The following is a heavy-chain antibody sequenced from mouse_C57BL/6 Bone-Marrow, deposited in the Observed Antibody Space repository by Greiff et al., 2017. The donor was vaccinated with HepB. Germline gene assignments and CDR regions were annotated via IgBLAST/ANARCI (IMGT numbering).Heavy chain of an antibody. CDR2: IRNKANGYTT. D-gene: IGHD4-1*01. J-gene: IGHJ3*01. CDR1: GFTFTDYY. Sequence: EVKVIESGGGLVQPGGSLSLSCAASGFTFTDYYMSWVRQPPGKALEWLGFIRNKANGYTTEYSASVKGRFTISRDNSQSILYLQMNALRAEDSATYYCARYGNWDGFAYWGQGTLVTVSA. V-gene: IGHV7-3*01. CDR3: ARYGNWDGFAY.